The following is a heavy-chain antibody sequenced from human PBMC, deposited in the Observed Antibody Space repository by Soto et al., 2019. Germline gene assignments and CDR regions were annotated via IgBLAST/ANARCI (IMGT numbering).Heavy chain of an antibody. J-gene: IGHJ3*02. CDR3: ARYPYDSSGLNAFEI. V-gene: IGHV5-51*01. D-gene: IGHD3-22*01. CDR2: IYPGDSDT. CDR1: GYSFTSYW. Sequence: PGESLKISCKGSGYSFTSYWIGWVRQMPGKGLEWMGIIYPGDSDTRYSPSFQGQVTISADKSISTAYLQWSSLKASDTAMYYCARYPYDSSGLNAFEIWGQGTMVTVSS.